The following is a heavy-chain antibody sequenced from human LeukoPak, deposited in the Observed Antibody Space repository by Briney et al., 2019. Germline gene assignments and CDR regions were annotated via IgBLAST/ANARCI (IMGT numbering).Heavy chain of an antibody. CDR3: ARADWGSTWYFDY. V-gene: IGHV3-7*01. J-gene: IGHJ4*02. CDR1: GFTFSSYW. D-gene: IGHD7-27*01. CDR2: IKQDGSEK. Sequence: GGSLRLSCAASGFTFSSYWMSWVRQAPGKGLEWVANIKQDGSEKYYVDSVKGRFTISRDNAKNSLYLEMNSLRAEDTAVYYCARADWGSTWYFDYWGQGTLVTVSS.